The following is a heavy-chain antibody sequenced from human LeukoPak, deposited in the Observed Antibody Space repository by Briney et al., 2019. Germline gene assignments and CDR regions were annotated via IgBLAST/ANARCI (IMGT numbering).Heavy chain of an antibody. V-gene: IGHV4-59*01. CDR3: ARGDRRWGSSDY. CDR2: IYYSGST. CDR1: GGSISSYY. J-gene: IGHJ4*02. Sequence: SETLSLTCTVSGGSISSYYWSWIRQPPGKGLEWIGYIYYSGSTSYNPSLKSRVTISVDTSKNQFSLKLSSVTAADTAVYYCARGDRRWGSSDYWGQGTLVTVSS. D-gene: IGHD5-24*01.